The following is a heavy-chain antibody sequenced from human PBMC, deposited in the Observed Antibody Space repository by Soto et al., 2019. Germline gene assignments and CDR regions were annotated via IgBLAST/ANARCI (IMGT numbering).Heavy chain of an antibody. CDR2: INAGNGNT. CDR1: GYTFTSYA. CDR3: ARDRDIVLVPAARRYKWFDP. V-gene: IGHV1-3*01. Sequence: ASVKLSCKSSGYTFTSYAMHWVRQAPRQRLEWMGWINAGNGNTKYSQKFQGRVTITRDTSASTAYMELSSLRSEDTAVYYCARDRDIVLVPAARRYKWFDPWGQGTLVTVSS. D-gene: IGHD2-2*01. J-gene: IGHJ5*02.